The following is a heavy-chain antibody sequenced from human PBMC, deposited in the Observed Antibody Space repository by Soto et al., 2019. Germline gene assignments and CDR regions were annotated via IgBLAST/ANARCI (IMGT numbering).Heavy chain of an antibody. Sequence: PSQTLSLTCTLSGLTFSINADFCYMTCTRHPPGKGLEYIWSIDKSGNPYYTPPLKPRVIISAGTSKHHFSRRLNSTTAPDAGVYYSVKRTLLVARTWGQGSLVTVSS. CDR2: IDKSGNP. J-gene: IGHJ4*03. CDR1: GLTFSINADF. D-gene: IGHD2-21*01. V-gene: IGHV4-39*01. CDR3: VKRTLLVART.